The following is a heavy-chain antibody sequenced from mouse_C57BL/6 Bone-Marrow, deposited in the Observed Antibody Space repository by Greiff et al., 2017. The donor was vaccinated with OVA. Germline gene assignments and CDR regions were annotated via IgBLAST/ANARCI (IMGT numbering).Heavy chain of an antibody. D-gene: IGHD2-1*01. V-gene: IGHV1-26*01. J-gene: IGHJ1*03. CDR3: AREGGNYCYFDV. CDR1: GYTFTDYY. Sequence: VQLQQSGPELVKPGASVKISCKASGYTFTDYYMNWVKQSHGKSLEWIGDINPNNGGTSYNQKFKGKATLTVDKSSSTAYMELRSLTSEDSAVYYCAREGGNYCYFDVWGTGTTVTVSS. CDR2: INPNNGGT.